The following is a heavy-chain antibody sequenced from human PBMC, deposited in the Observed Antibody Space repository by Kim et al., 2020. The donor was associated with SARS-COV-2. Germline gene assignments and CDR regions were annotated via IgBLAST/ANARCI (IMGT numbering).Heavy chain of an antibody. CDR3: ARDPSPGGYSYGFYYYYGMDV. V-gene: IGHV1-18*04. CDR1: GYTFTSYG. J-gene: IGHJ6*02. Sequence: ASVKVSCKASGYTFTSYGISWVRQAPGQGLEWMGWISAYNGNTNYAQKLQGRVTMTTDTSTSTAYMELRSLRSDDTAVYYCARDPSPGGYSYGFYYYYGMDVWGQGTTVTVSS. D-gene: IGHD5-18*01. CDR2: ISAYNGNT.